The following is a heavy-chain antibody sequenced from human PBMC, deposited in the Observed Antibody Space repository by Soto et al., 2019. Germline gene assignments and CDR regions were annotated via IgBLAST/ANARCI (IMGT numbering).Heavy chain of an antibody. CDR2: IIPIFGTA. J-gene: IGHJ5*02. V-gene: IGHV1-69*13. CDR1: GGTFSSYA. Sequence: GASVKVSCKASGGTFSSYAISWVRQAPGQGLEWMGGIIPIFGTANYAQKFQGRVTITADESTSTAYMELSSLRSEDTAVYYCARMGHGDPTNWFDPWGQGTLVTVSS. D-gene: IGHD4-17*01. CDR3: ARMGHGDPTNWFDP.